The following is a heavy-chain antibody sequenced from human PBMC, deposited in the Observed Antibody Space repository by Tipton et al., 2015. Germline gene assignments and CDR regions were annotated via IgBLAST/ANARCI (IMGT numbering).Heavy chain of an antibody. CDR3: ARARAQGSPFAWVDP. CDR1: GFTFSAFS. V-gene: IGHV3-21*01. Sequence: SLRLSCAASGFTFSAFSMNWVRQAPGEGLEWVSFISSTSSYIYYADSVKGRLTTSRDNAKNSLYLQMNSLRAEDTAVYYCARARAQGSPFAWVDPWGQGTLVTVSS. CDR2: ISSTSSYI. J-gene: IGHJ5*02. D-gene: IGHD2-15*01.